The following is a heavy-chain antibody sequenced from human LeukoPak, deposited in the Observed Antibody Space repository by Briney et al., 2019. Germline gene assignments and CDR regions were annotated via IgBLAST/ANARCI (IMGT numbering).Heavy chain of an antibody. J-gene: IGHJ4*02. CDR3: ARYSTITSFDY. V-gene: IGHV4-59*08. Sequence: SETLSLTCTVSGGSISSYYWSWIRQPPGKGLEWIGYIYYSGSTNYNPSLKSRVTISVDTSKNQFSLKLSSVTAADTAVYYCARYSTITSFDYWGQGTLVTVSS. D-gene: IGHD2-2*01. CDR1: GGSISSYY. CDR2: IYYSGST.